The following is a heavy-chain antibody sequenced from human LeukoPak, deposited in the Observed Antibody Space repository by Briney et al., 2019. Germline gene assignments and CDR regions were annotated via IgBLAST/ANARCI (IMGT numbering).Heavy chain of an antibody. CDR1: GYTFTGYY. D-gene: IGHD1-26*01. V-gene: IGHV1-2*02. J-gene: IGHJ6*02. CDR2: INPNSGGT. CDR3: ARVGATTWRYYGMDV. Sequence: GASVKVSCKASGYTFTGYYMHWVRQAPGQGLEWMGWINPNSGGTNYAQKFQGRVTMTRDTSISTAYMELSRLRSDDTAVYYCARVGATTWRYYGMDVWGQGTTVTVSS.